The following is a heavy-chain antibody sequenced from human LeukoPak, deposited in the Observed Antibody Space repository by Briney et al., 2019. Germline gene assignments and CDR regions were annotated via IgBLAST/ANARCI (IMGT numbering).Heavy chain of an antibody. V-gene: IGHV1-69*04. CDR1: GGTFSSYA. CDR2: IIPLLGIE. J-gene: IGHJ4*02. CDR3: ARALMTTVVTPYDY. D-gene: IGHD4-23*01. Sequence: SVKVSCKASGGTFSSYAISWVRQAPGQGLEWMGRIIPLLGIENYAQKFQGRVTITADKSTATASMELSSLRSEDTAVYYCARALMTTVVTPYDYWGQGTLVTAPS.